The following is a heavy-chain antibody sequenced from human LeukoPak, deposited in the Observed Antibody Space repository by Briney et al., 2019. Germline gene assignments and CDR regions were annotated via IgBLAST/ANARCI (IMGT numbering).Heavy chain of an antibody. CDR3: AKDSYCSSTSCYTRGPLIDY. Sequence: PGGSLRLSCAASGFTFSSYGMHWVRQAPGKGLEWVAFIRYDGSNKYYADSVKGRFTISRDNSKNTLYLQMNSLRAEDTAVYYCAKDSYCSSTSCYTRGPLIDYWGQGTLVTVSS. D-gene: IGHD2-2*02. CDR2: IRYDGSNK. J-gene: IGHJ4*02. V-gene: IGHV3-30*02. CDR1: GFTFSSYG.